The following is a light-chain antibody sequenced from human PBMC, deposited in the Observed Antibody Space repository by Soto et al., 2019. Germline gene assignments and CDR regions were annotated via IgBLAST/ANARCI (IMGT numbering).Light chain of an antibody. V-gene: IGKV1-5*03. CDR1: QSISSW. CDR2: KAS. J-gene: IGKJ4*01. Sequence: DIQMTQSPSTLSASVGDRVTITCRASQSISSWLAWYQQKPGKAPKLLIYKASSLESGVPSRFSGSGSGTEFTLTISSLQPDDFATYYCKHYNSDPSFGGGTKVEIK. CDR3: KHYNSDPS.